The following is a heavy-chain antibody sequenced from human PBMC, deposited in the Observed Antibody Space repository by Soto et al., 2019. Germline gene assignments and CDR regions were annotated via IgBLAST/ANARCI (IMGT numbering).Heavy chain of an antibody. CDR3: ARDPVAGTYFDY. J-gene: IGHJ4*02. CDR2: INGYNGNT. V-gene: IGHV1-18*01. D-gene: IGHD6-19*01. CDR1: GYTFTTYV. Sequence: QVQLVQSGAEVKKPGASVKVSCKASGYTFTTYVISWVRQAPGQGLEWMGRINGYNGNTNYAQKLQGRVTMTTDTSTSTAYMELRSLRSDDTAVYYCARDPVAGTYFDYWGQGTLVTVSS.